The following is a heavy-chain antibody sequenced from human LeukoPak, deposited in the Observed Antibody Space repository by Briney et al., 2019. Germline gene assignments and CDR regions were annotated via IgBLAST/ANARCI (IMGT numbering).Heavy chain of an antibody. Sequence: GGSLRLSCAASGFTFSSYGMHWVRQAPGKGLEWVAVIWYDGSNKYYADSVKGRFTISRDNSKNTLYLQMNSLRAEDTAVYYFATDSSLSGFDYWGQGTLVTVS. CDR2: IWYDGSNK. CDR3: ATDSSLSGFDY. J-gene: IGHJ4*02. D-gene: IGHD6-13*01. V-gene: IGHV3-33*01. CDR1: GFTFSSYG.